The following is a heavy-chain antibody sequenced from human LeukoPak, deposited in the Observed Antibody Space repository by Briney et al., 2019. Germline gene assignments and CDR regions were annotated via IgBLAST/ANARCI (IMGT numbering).Heavy chain of an antibody. J-gene: IGHJ4*02. D-gene: IGHD3-22*01. V-gene: IGHV1-2*06. CDR3: ARGGLYDSSGYYFRY. CDR2: INPNSGGT. Sequence: ASVKVSCKASGHTFTGYYMHWVRQAPGQGLEWMGRINPNSGGTNYAQKFQGRVTMTRDTSISTAYMELSRLRSDDTAAYYCARGGLYDSSGYYFRYWGQGTLVTVSS. CDR1: GHTFTGYY.